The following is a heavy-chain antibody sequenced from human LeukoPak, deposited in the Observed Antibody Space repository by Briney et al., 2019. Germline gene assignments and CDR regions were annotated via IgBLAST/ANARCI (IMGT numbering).Heavy chain of an antibody. V-gene: IGHV3-30*18. CDR2: ISYDGSNK. CDR3: AKDLEVRGVPTMDV. J-gene: IGHJ6*03. D-gene: IGHD3-10*01. Sequence: GGSLRLSCAASGFTFSSYGMHWVRQAPGKGLEWVAVISYDGSNKYYADSVKGRFTISRDNSKNTLYLQMNSLRAEDTAVYYCAKDLEVRGVPTMDVWGKGTTVTVSS. CDR1: GFTFSSYG.